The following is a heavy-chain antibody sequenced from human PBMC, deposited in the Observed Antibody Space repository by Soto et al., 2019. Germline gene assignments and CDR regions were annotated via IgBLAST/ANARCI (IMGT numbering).Heavy chain of an antibody. J-gene: IGHJ4*02. CDR3: ARVGSHGWDFDH. V-gene: IGHV3-7*01. D-gene: IGHD6-19*01. CDR1: EFRFRSYW. CDR2: INEDGSQK. Sequence: PGGSLRLSCAASEFRFRSYWMTWVRQAPGKGLEWVALINEDGSQKYYVGSVKGRFTISRDNAKDSLYMQMDSLRVGDTAVYFCARVGSHGWDFDHWGQGTLVTVS.